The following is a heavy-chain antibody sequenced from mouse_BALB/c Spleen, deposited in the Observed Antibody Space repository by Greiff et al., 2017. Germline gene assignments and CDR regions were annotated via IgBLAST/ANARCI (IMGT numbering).Heavy chain of an antibody. V-gene: IGHV2-9*02. CDR2: IWAGGST. J-gene: IGHJ4*01. CDR3: ARGAARATFYAMDY. Sequence: VKLVESGPGLVAPSQSLSITCTVSGFSLTSYGVHWVRQPPGKGLEWLGVIWAGGSTNYNSALMSRLSISKDNSKSQVFLKMNSLQTDDTAMYYCARGAARATFYAMDYWGQGTSVTVSS. CDR1: GFSLTSYG. D-gene: IGHD3-1*01.